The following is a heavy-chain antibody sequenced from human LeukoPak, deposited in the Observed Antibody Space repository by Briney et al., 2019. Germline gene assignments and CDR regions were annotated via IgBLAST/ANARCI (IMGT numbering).Heavy chain of an antibody. CDR2: LFTDYSA. D-gene: IGHD3-10*01. Sequence: GGSLRLSCAASGITVSSNFMYWVRQAPGKGLQCVSVLFTDYSAYYADSVKGRFTISRDNSKNTLYLQMDSLRVEDTAVYYCVLDYSGSGSYYRDYWGQGTLVTVPS. J-gene: IGHJ4*02. V-gene: IGHV3-66*01. CDR3: VLDYSGSGSYYRDY. CDR1: GITVSSNF.